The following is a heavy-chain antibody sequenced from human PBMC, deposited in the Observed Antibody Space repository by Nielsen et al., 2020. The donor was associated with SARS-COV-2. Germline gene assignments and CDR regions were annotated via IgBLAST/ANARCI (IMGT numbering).Heavy chain of an antibody. Sequence: GGSLRLSCAASGFTFDDYAMHWVRQAPGKGLEWVSVMSRSGDSTDYADSVKGRFTISRDSSKNTLYLQMNSLRAEDTAVYYCAKLVGPDSYWGQGTLVTVS. D-gene: IGHD1-26*01. CDR1: GFTFDDYA. CDR3: AKLVGPDSY. CDR2: MSRSGDST. J-gene: IGHJ4*02. V-gene: IGHV3-23*01.